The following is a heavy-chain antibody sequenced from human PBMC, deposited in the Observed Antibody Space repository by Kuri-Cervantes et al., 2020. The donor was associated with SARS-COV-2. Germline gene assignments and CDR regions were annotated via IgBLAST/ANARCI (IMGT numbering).Heavy chain of an antibody. CDR1: GVSISGHY. D-gene: IGHD4/OR15-4a*01. CDR2: IYYSGST. Sequence: SETLSLTCTVSGVSISGHYWSWIRLPPGKGLEWIGYIYYSGSTNYNPSLKSRVTISVDTSKNQFSLKLSSVTAADTAVYYCARDPNANHNNWFDPWGQGTLVTVSS. V-gene: IGHV4-59*11. CDR3: ARDPNANHNNWFDP. J-gene: IGHJ5*02.